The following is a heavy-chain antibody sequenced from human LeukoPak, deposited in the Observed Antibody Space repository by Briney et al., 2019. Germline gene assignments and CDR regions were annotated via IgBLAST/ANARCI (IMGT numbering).Heavy chain of an antibody. V-gene: IGHV3-7*03. D-gene: IGHD3-9*01. Sequence: GGSLRLSCAASGFTFSSYWMSWVRQAPGKGLEWVANIKQDGSEKYYVDSVKGRFTISRDNSKNTVYLQMSSLRAEDTAVYYCARVRVTGYSNFAYWGQGTLVTVSS. CDR2: IKQDGSEK. CDR3: ARVRVTGYSNFAY. CDR1: GFTFSSYW. J-gene: IGHJ4*02.